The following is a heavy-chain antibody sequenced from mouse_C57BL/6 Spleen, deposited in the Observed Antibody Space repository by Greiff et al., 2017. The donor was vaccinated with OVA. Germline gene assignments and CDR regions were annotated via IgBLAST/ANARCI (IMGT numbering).Heavy chain of an antibody. Sequence: QVQLQQPGAELVKPGASVKVSCKASGYTFTSYWMHWVKQRPGQGLAWIGRLHPSDSDTNYNQKFRGKATLTVDKSSSTAYMQLSSLTSEDSAVYYCAIDGITTVGGSWFAYWGQGTLVTVSA. CDR2: LHPSDSDT. CDR1: GYTFTSYW. J-gene: IGHJ3*01. V-gene: IGHV1-74*01. D-gene: IGHD1-1*01. CDR3: AIDGITTVGGSWFAY.